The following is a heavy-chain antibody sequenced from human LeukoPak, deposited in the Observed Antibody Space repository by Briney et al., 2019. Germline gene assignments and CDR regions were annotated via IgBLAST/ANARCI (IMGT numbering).Heavy chain of an antibody. CDR2: ISGSGGST. CDR3: AKGRITGTLRHFDY. D-gene: IGHD1-7*01. Sequence: PGGSLRLSCAASGFTFSSFAMSWVRQAPGKGLEWVSAISGSGGSTYYADSVKGRFTISRDNSKNTLYLQRNSLRAEDTAVYYCAKGRITGTLRHFDYWGQGTLVTVSS. J-gene: IGHJ4*02. CDR1: GFTFSSFA. V-gene: IGHV3-23*01.